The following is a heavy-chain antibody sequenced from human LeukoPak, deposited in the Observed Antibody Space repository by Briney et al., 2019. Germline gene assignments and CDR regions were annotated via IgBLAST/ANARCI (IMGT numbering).Heavy chain of an antibody. CDR2: IIPIFGTA. D-gene: IGHD5-12*01. CDR3: AREVVATSYYYYYYYMDV. CDR1: GGTFSSYA. Sequence: SVKVSCKASGGTFSSYAISWVRQAPGQGLEWMGGIIPIFGTANYAQKFQGRVTITADESTSTAYMELSSLRSEDTAVYYCAREVVATSYYYYYYYMDVRGKGTTVTVSS. V-gene: IGHV1-69*01. J-gene: IGHJ6*03.